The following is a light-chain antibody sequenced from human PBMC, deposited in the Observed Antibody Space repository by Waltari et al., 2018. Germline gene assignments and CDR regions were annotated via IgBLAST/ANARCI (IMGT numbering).Light chain of an antibody. CDR1: QSVSTY. V-gene: IGKV3-11*01. CDR3: QERSNWPGGS. Sequence: EIVLTQSPGTLSLSPGESATLSCRASQSVSTYLAWYQQKPGQAPRLLIYDASNRAAGIPARFVAGGSETDFTLTISRLEPEDFAVYYCQERSNWPGGSFGGGTKVEIK. J-gene: IGKJ4*01. CDR2: DAS.